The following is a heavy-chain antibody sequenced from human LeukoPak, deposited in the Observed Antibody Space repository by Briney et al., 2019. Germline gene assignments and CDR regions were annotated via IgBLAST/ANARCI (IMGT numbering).Heavy chain of an antibody. CDR2: INTNTGNP. Sequence: ASVKVSCKASGYTFTSYAMNWVRQAPGQGLEWMGWINTNTGNPTYAQGSTGRFVFSLDTSVSTAYLRISSLKAEDTAVYYCARECSSWYREGDYWGQGTLVTVSS. V-gene: IGHV7-4-1*02. CDR1: GYTFTSYA. D-gene: IGHD6-13*01. J-gene: IGHJ4*02. CDR3: ARECSSWYREGDY.